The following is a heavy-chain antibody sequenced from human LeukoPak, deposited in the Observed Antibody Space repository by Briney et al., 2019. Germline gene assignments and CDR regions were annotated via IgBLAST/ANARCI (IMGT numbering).Heavy chain of an antibody. Sequence: GGSLRLSCVASGFMFSKAWMSWVRQAPGKGLEWVSSISSSSSYIYYADSVKGRFTISRDNAKNSLYLQMNSLRAEDTAVYYCARDQSNFDYWGQGTLVTVSS. V-gene: IGHV3-21*01. CDR3: ARDQSNFDY. CDR1: GFMFSKAW. CDR2: ISSSSSYI. J-gene: IGHJ4*02.